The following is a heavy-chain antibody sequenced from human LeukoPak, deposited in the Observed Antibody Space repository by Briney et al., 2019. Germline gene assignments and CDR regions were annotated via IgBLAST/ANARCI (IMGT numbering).Heavy chain of an antibody. V-gene: IGHV3-48*01. CDR3: ARRLL. J-gene: IGHJ4*02. D-gene: IGHD2-15*01. CDR2: ISSSSTI. CDR1: GFTFSSYS. Sequence: GGSLRLSCAASGFTFSSYSMNWVRQAPGKGLEWVSYISSSSTIYYADSVKGRFTISRDNAKNSLYLQMNSLRAEDTAVYYCARRLLWGQGTLVTVSS.